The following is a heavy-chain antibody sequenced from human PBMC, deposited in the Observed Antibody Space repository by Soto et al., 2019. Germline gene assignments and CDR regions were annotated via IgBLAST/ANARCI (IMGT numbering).Heavy chain of an antibody. CDR3: VAGQYFFDY. CDR2: ISYDGSNK. V-gene: IGHV3-30*03. J-gene: IGHJ4*02. Sequence: QVQLVESRGGVVQPGRSLRLSCAASGFTFSSYGMQWVRQAPGKGLEWVAVISYDGSNKYYADSVKDRFTISRDNSKSTLYLQMNSLRADDTAVYYCVAGQYFFDYCGQGTLVTVSS. D-gene: IGHD6-19*01. CDR1: GFTFSSYG.